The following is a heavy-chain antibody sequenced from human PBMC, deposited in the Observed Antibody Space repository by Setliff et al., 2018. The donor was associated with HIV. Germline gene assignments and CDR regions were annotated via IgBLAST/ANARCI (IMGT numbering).Heavy chain of an antibody. CDR2: IGQDGSEK. CDR3: ARKLRPGHGVDV. Sequence: GGSLRLSCGASGFTFGNYWMNWVRRPPGKGLEWVANIGQDGSEKNYVDSVKGRFTISRDNAKNSMDLQMNSLRAEDTAIYYCARKLRPGHGVDVWGQGTTVTVSS. D-gene: IGHD3-10*01. CDR1: GFTFGNYW. J-gene: IGHJ6*02. V-gene: IGHV3-7*01.